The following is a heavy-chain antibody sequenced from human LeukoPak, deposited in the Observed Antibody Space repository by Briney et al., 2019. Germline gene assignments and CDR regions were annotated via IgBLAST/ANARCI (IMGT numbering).Heavy chain of an antibody. J-gene: IGHJ4*02. CDR3: AKERSLEIAVAGTIFDY. D-gene: IGHD6-19*01. V-gene: IGHV1-69*04. CDR2: IIPILGIA. Sequence: GASVKVSCKASGYTFTSYDINWVRQAPGQGLEWMGRIIPILGIANYAQKFQGRVTITADKSTSTAYMELSSLRSEDTAVYYCAKERSLEIAVAGTIFDYWGQGTLVTVSS. CDR1: GYTFTSYD.